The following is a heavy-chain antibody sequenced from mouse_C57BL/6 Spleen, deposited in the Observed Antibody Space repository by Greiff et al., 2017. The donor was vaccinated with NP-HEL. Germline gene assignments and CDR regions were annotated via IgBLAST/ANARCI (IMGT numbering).Heavy chain of an antibody. CDR1: GYTFTDYE. D-gene: IGHD1-1*01. V-gene: IGHV1-15*01. Sequence: QVQLKQSGAELVRPGASVTLSCKASGYTFTDYEMHWVKQTPVHGLEWIGAIDPETGGTAYNQKFKGKAILTADKSSSTAYMELRSLTSEDSAVYYCTRRGTVVATGAMDYWGQGTSVTVSS. CDR2: IDPETGGT. CDR3: TRRGTVVATGAMDY. J-gene: IGHJ4*01.